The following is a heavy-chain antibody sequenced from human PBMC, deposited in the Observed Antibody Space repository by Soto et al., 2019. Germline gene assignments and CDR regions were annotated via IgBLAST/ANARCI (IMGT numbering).Heavy chain of an antibody. CDR2: IYSTGIT. CDR1: GQSLISGFY. D-gene: IGHD3-22*01. V-gene: IGHV4-38-2*02. J-gene: IGHJ4*02. Sequence: PSETLSLTCTVSGQSLISGFYWDWIRQSPGKGLEWVGNIYSTGITSYNPSLKSRVTIARDTSKNQVTLTVTSVTAADAAVYYCAGRSGPTGYDVWGQGTLVTVSSGNAWEVLLAYWGQGTLVTVSS. CDR3: AGRSGPTGYDVWGQGTLVTVSSGNAWEVLLAY.